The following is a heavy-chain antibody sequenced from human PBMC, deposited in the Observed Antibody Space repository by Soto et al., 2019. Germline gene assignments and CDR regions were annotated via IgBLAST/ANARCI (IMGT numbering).Heavy chain of an antibody. CDR3: ARGGGIAVAGTLWFDY. CDR2: INHSGST. D-gene: IGHD6-19*01. V-gene: IGHV4-34*01. CDR1: GGSFSGYY. J-gene: IGHJ4*02. Sequence: SETLSLTCAVYGGSFSGYYWSWIRQPPGKGLEWIGEINHSGSTNYNPSLKSRVTISVDTSKNQFSLKLSSVTAADTVVYYCARGGGIAVAGTLWFDYWGQGTLVTSPQ.